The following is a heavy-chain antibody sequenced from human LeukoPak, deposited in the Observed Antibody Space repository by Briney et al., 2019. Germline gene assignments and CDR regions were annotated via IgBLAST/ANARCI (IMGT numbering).Heavy chain of an antibody. V-gene: IGHV1-46*01. CDR3: ARSVVAAPNKLYYFDY. Sequence: ASVKVSCKASGYTFTGYYMHWVRQAPGQGLEWMGIINPSGGSTSYAQKFQGRVTMTRDMSTSTVYMELSSLRSEDTAVYYCARSVVAAPNKLYYFDYWGQGTLVTVSS. J-gene: IGHJ4*02. CDR2: INPSGGST. D-gene: IGHD2-15*01. CDR1: GYTFTGYY.